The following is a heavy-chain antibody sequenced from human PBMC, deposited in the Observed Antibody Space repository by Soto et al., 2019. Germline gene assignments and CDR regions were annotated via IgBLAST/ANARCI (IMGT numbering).Heavy chain of an antibody. CDR2: INAGNGNT. D-gene: IGHD2-15*01. CDR3: ARDEYCSGGSCYSPDY. V-gene: IGHV1-3*01. J-gene: IGHJ4*02. Sequence: GASVKVSCKASGYTFTSYAMHWVRQAPGQRLEWMGWINAGNGNTKYSQKFQGRVTITRDTSASTAYMELSSLRSEDTAVYYCARDEYCSGGSCYSPDYWGQGTLVTVS. CDR1: GYTFTSYA.